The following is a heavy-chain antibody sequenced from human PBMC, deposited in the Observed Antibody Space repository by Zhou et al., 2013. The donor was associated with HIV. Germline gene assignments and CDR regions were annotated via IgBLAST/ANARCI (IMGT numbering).Heavy chain of an antibody. D-gene: IGHD5-12*01. CDR1: GGTFSGFA. Sequence: QVQLVQSGAEVKKPGSSVKVSCKTSGGTFSGFAFSWVRQAPGQGLEWMGRIIPILRLTNYAQKFQGRVTITADESTSTAYMELSSLRSEDTAVYYCARVEMATGGWIWGQGTLVTVSS. V-gene: IGHV1-69*04. CDR3: ARVEMATGGWI. J-gene: IGHJ4*02. CDR2: IIPILRLT.